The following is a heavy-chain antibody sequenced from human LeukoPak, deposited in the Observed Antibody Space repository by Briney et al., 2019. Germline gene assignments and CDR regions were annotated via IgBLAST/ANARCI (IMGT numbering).Heavy chain of an antibody. D-gene: IGHD6-19*01. Sequence: GESLKISCKGSGYSFTSYWINWVRQMPGKGLEWMGIIYPGDSDTRYSPSFQGQVIISADKSISTAYLQWSSLKASDSAMYYCAKGGVTVAEWFDPWGQGTLVTVSS. CDR1: GYSFTSYW. V-gene: IGHV5-51*01. J-gene: IGHJ5*02. CDR3: AKGGVTVAEWFDP. CDR2: IYPGDSDT.